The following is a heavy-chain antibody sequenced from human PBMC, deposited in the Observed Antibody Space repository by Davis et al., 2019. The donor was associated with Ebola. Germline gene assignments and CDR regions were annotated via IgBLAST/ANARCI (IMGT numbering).Heavy chain of an antibody. J-gene: IGHJ4*02. CDR3: ARQQSSGWYYFDY. CDR2: INHSGST. Sequence: SETLSLTCAVYGGSFSGYYWSWIRQPPGKGLEWIGEINHSGSTNYNPSLKRRVTISVATSTNQFSLKLTSVTAADTAVYYCARQQSSGWYYFDYWGQGTLVTVSS. D-gene: IGHD6-19*01. V-gene: IGHV4-34*01. CDR1: GGSFSGYY.